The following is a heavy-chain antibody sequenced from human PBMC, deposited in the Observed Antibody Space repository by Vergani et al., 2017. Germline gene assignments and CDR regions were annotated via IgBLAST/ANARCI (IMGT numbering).Heavy chain of an antibody. Sequence: QVQLQESGPGLVKPSGTLSLTCAVSGGSISSSNWWSWVRQPPGKGLEWIGEIYHSGSTNYNPSLTSRVTISVDKSKNQLSVKLSSVTAADTAVYYCARVPLMYSSSWYRGSWFDPWGQGTLVTVSS. CDR1: GGSISSSNW. J-gene: IGHJ5*02. D-gene: IGHD6-13*01. CDR3: ARVPLMYSSSWYRGSWFDP. V-gene: IGHV4-4*02. CDR2: IYHSGST.